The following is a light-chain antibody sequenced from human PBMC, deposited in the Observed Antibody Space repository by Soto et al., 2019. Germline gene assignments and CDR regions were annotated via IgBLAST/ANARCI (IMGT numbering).Light chain of an antibody. J-gene: IGKJ5*01. CDR2: GAS. CDR1: QSVSSSY. Sequence: EIGLTQSPGTLSLSPGEKATLSCRASQSVSSSYLAWYQQKPGQAPRLLIYGASSRATGIPDRFSGSGSGTEFTLTISSLQSEDFAVYYCQQYHNWPITFGQGTRLEI. CDR3: QQYHNWPIT. V-gene: IGKV3-20*01.